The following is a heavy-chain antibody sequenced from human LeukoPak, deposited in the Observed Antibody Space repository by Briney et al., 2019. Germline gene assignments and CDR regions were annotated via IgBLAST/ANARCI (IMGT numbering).Heavy chain of an antibody. CDR2: IYPGDSDT. D-gene: IGHD1-14*01. J-gene: IGHJ3*02. Sequence: GESLKISCKGSGCSFTSYWIGWVRQMPGKGLEWMGIIYPGDSDTRYSPSFQGQVTISADKSISTAYLQWSSLKASDTAMYYCARRPRKVQDAFDIWGQGTMVTVSS. V-gene: IGHV5-51*01. CDR3: ARRPRKVQDAFDI. CDR1: GCSFTSYW.